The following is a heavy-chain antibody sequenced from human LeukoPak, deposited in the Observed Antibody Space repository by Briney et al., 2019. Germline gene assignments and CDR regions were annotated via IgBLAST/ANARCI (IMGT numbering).Heavy chain of an antibody. CDR3: ARGPTMMDYYGMDV. CDR2: IYHSGST. V-gene: IGHV4-30-2*01. Sequence: SQTLSLTCAVSGGSISSGGYSWSWIRQPPGKGLEWIGYIYHSGSTYYSPSLKSRVTISVDRSKNQFSLKLSSVTAADTAVYYCARGPTMMDYYGMDVWGQGTTVTVSS. J-gene: IGHJ6*02. CDR1: GGSISSGGYS. D-gene: IGHD3-22*01.